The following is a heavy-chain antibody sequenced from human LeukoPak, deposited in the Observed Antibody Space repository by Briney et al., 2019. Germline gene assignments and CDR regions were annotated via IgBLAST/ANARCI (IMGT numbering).Heavy chain of an antibody. CDR1: GFTFSSYA. D-gene: IGHD2-21*01. J-gene: IGHJ4*02. V-gene: IGHV3-30*04. CDR3: ATLPRSGDYCGGDCYDY. CDR2: ISYDGSNK. Sequence: PGGSLRLSCAASGFTFSSYAMSWVRQAPGKGLEWVAVISYDGSNKYYADSVKGRFTISRDNSKNTLYLQMNSLRAEDTAVYYCATLPRSGDYCGGDCYDYWGQGTLVTVSS.